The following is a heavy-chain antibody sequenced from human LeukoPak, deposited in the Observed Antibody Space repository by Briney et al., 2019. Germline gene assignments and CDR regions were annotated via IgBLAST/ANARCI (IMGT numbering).Heavy chain of an antibody. V-gene: IGHV3-74*01. D-gene: IGHD7-27*01. CDR3: ARGGLPGGFDY. CDR1: GFTVSNSW. Sequence: GGSLRLSCAASGFTVSNSWMFWVRQAPGEGLTYVSEINNDGNRIRYVDSVKGRFTISRDGAKNTLFLQMNSLRDDDTAMYYCARGGLPGGFDYWGQGILVTVSS. J-gene: IGHJ4*02. CDR2: INNDGNRI.